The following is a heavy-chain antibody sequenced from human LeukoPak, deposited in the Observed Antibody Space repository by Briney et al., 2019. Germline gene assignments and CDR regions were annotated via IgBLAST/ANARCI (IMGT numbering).Heavy chain of an antibody. V-gene: IGHV4-59*06. Sequence: SETLSLTCTVSGGSLSSYYWSWIRQHPGKGLEWIGDIYDSGSTYYRPSLKSRVTVAGDTSKNQFSRKLSSVTAADTAVYYCAGDRSSGWTGYYFDYWGQGTLVTVSS. CDR2: IYDSGST. CDR1: GGSLSSYY. CDR3: AGDRSSGWTGYYFDY. D-gene: IGHD6-19*01. J-gene: IGHJ4*02.